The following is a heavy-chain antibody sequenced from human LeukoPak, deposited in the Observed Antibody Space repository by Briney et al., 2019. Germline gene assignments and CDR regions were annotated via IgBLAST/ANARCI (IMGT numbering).Heavy chain of an antibody. D-gene: IGHD2-21*01. CDR2: IRYDGSNK. V-gene: IGHV3-30*02. CDR1: GFTFSNAW. Sequence: QAGGSLRPSCAASGFTFSNAWMSWVRQAPGKGLEWVAFIRYDGSNKYYADSVKGRFTISRDNSKNTLYLQMNSLRAEDTAVYYCAKDRIMGWYYFDYWGQGTLVTVSS. CDR3: AKDRIMGWYYFDY. J-gene: IGHJ4*02.